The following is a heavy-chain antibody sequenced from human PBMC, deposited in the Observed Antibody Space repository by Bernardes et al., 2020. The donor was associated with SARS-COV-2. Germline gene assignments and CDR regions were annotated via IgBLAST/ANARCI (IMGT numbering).Heavy chain of an antibody. CDR2: ILNSGST. J-gene: IGHJ6*02. CDR1: DVSTTSYY. V-gene: IGHV4-4*08. Sequence: SEPLSLTCTVSDVSTTSYYWSWVRQPPGKGLEWIGYILNSGSTNYNPTLESRVTISQDTSKKQYSLRLKSVTAADTAVYYCAREAFSYGMDVWGQGTTVTVSS. CDR3: AREAFSYGMDV.